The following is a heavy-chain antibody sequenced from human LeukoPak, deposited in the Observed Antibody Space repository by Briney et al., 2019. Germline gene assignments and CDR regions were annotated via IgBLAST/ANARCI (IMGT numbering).Heavy chain of an antibody. CDR2: ISWNSGSI. CDR1: GFTFDDYA. D-gene: IGHD2-2*01. Sequence: SGGSLRLSCAASGFTFDDYAMHWVRQAPGKGLEWVSGISWNSGSIGYADSVKGRFTISRGNAKNSLYLQMNSLRAEDTALYYCAKSPAAAIRSHFDYWGQGTLVTVSS. V-gene: IGHV3-9*01. J-gene: IGHJ4*02. CDR3: AKSPAAAIRSHFDY.